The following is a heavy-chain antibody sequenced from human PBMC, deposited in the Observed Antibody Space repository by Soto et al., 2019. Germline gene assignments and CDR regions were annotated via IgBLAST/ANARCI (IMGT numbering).Heavy chain of an antibody. CDR2: INWNSDKV. D-gene: IGHD6-25*01. CDR1: GFNFGNYA. CDR3: AKDKGGTPYYIDS. Sequence: VLLVESGGGLVQPGRSLRLSCAVSGFNFGNYAMHWVRQAPGKGLEWVAAINWNSDKVAYAGSVLGRFTIFRDSAKNSLHLQMNDRTTEDTALYYCAKDKGGTPYYIDSWGQGILVTVSS. J-gene: IGHJ4*02. V-gene: IGHV3-9*01.